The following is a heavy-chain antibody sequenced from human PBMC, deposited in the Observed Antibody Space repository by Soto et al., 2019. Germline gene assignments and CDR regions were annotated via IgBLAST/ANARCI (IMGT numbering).Heavy chain of an antibody. CDR1: GYSFTSYW. CDR2: IYPGDSDT. D-gene: IGHD2-2*02. V-gene: IGHV5-51*01. Sequence: GESLKISCKGSGYSFTSYWIGWVRQMPGKGLEWIGIIYPGDSDTRYSPSLQGQVTISADKYISTAYLQWSSLKASDTAMYYCARLGRGTGIVVVPAAIKDYYGMDVWGQGTTVTVSS. J-gene: IGHJ6*02. CDR3: ARLGRGTGIVVVPAAIKDYYGMDV.